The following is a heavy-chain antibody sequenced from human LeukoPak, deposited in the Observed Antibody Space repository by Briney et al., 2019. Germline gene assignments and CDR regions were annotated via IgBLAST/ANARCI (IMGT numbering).Heavy chain of an antibody. CDR3: AGARHGDYRWDY. D-gene: IGHD4-17*01. V-gene: IGHV5-51*01. CDR1: GYTFTSYW. J-gene: IGHJ4*02. Sequence: GESLKISCEGSGYTFTSYWIGWVRQMPGKGLEWMGSIYPADSDTRYSPSFRGQVTISADKSISTAYLQWSGLKASDTAMYYCAGARHGDYRWDYWGQGTLVTVSS. CDR2: IYPADSDT.